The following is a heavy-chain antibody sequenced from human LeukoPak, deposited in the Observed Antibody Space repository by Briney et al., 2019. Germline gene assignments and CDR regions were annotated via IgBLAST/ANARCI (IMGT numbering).Heavy chain of an antibody. J-gene: IGHJ4*02. CDR1: GGSISSSSYY. CDR3: ARDNYIYGGSDY. V-gene: IGHV4-39*01. CDR2: IYYSGST. D-gene: IGHD4-23*01. Sequence: SETLSLTCTVSGGSISSSSYYWGWIRQPPGKGLEWIGSIYYSGSTYYNPSLKSRVTISVDTSKNQFSLKLSSVTAADTAVYYCARDNYIYGGSDYWGQGTLVTVSS.